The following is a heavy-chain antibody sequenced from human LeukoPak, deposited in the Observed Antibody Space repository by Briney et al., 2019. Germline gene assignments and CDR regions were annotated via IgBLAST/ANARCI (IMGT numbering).Heavy chain of an antibody. J-gene: IGHJ4*02. CDR1: GYTFTGYY. V-gene: IGHV1-2*02. D-gene: IGHD1-26*01. Sequence: GASVKVSCKTSGYTFTGYYMHWVRQAPGQGLEWMGWINPNSGGTNYAQKFQGRVTMTRDTSISTAYMELSRLRSDDTAVYYCARGEVWELPNGFDYWGQGTLVTVSS. CDR2: INPNSGGT. CDR3: ARGEVWELPNGFDY.